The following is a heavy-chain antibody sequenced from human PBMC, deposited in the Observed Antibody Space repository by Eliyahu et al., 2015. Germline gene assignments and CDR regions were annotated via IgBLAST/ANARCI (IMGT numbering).Heavy chain of an antibody. CDR1: GGSFXGYS. V-gene: IGHV4-34*02. J-gene: IGHJ6*02. CDR2: INHSGST. CDR3: ARGLYGMDV. Sequence: QVQLQQWGAGLLKPSGTLSLTXAVYGGSFXGYSCSWIRQPPGKGLEWIGDINHSGSTNYSPSLKSRVTISGDTSKNQFSLKLSSVTAADTAVYYCARGLYGMDVWGQGTTVTVSS.